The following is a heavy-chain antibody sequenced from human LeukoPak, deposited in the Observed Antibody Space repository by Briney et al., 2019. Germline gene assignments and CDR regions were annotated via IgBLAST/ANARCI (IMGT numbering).Heavy chain of an antibody. V-gene: IGHV4-59*08. D-gene: IGHD6-19*01. Sequence: PSETLSLTCTASAGSIRSYYWSWIRQPPGKGLEWIGYMHHSGSTKHNPCLMSRVTISVDTSKSQFSLKLSSVTAADTAVYYCARHAAVEGSSGWSPLWWFDPWGQGTLVTVSS. CDR2: MHHSGST. CDR3: ARHAAVEGSSGWSPLWWFDP. J-gene: IGHJ5*02. CDR1: AGSIRSYY.